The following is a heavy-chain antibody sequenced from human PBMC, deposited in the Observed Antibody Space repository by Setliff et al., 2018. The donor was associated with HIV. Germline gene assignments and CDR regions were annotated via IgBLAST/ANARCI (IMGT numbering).Heavy chain of an antibody. Sequence: ASVKVSCKALTFLVTGYNIHWVRLAPGHGPEWLGRINPNNGGTDYAQKFQGWVTMSLDTSTNTVYLELKGLTSDDTAVYYCAKPRIFDSFDVWGPGTVVTVS. D-gene: IGHD2-15*01. CDR1: TFLVTGYN. CDR2: INPNNGGT. CDR3: AKPRIFDSFDV. V-gene: IGHV1-2*04. J-gene: IGHJ3*01.